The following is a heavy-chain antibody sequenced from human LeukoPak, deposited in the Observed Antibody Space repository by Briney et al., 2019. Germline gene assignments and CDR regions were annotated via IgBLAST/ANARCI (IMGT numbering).Heavy chain of an antibody. CDR2: IRYDGSNK. CDR3: ASLRSSSWYDHFDY. Sequence: GGSLRLSCAASGFTFNNYGMHWVRQAPGKGLEWVAFIRYDGSNKYYADSVKGRFTISRDNSKNTLYLQMNSLRAEDTAGYYCASLRSSSWYDHFDYWGQGTLVTVSS. D-gene: IGHD6-13*01. CDR1: GFTFNNYG. V-gene: IGHV3-30*02. J-gene: IGHJ4*02.